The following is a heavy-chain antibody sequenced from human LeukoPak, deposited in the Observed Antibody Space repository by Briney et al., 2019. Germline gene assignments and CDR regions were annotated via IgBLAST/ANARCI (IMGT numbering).Heavy chain of an antibody. Sequence: GRSLRLSCAASGFTFRDYHMHWVRQAPGKGLEWVAVISYDGSITNYATSVKGRFTVSRDNSENTLYLQMDSLSAEDTAVYYCASDAGASSGYDVGVLYSRGQGTPVTVSS. V-gene: IGHV3-30*03. CDR1: GFTFRDYH. J-gene: IGHJ5*01. CDR2: ISYDGSIT. D-gene: IGHD5-12*01. CDR3: ASDAGASSGYDVGVLYS.